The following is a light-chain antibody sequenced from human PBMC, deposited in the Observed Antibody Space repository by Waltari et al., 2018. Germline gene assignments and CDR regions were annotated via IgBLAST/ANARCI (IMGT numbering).Light chain of an antibody. CDR1: SSDVGGYNY. CDR2: EVS. V-gene: IGLV2-8*01. J-gene: IGLJ2*01. Sequence: QSALAQPPSASGSPGQSVPISCTGPSSDVGGYNYVSWYQQHPGKAPKLMIYEVSKRPSGVPDRFSGSKSGNTASLTVSGPQAEDEAAYYCSSYAGSNFVVFGGGTKVTVL. CDR3: SSYAGSNFVV.